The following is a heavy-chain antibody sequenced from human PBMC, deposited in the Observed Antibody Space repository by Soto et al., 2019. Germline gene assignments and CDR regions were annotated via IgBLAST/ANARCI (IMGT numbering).Heavy chain of an antibody. Sequence: GGSLRLSCAASGFTVSSNYMSWVRQAPGKGLEWVSVIYSGGSTYYADSVKGRFTISRDNSKNTLYLQMNSLRAEDTAVYYCARSVAARRGEDCFDPWGQGTLVTVSS. V-gene: IGHV3-53*01. D-gene: IGHD6-6*01. CDR1: GFTVSSNY. CDR2: IYSGGST. J-gene: IGHJ5*02. CDR3: ARSVAARRGEDCFDP.